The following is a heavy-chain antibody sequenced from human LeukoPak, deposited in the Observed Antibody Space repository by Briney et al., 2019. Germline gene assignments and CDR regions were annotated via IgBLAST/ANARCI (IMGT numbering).Heavy chain of an antibody. D-gene: IGHD3-3*01. Sequence: LGTPSLTRAVFGGAFRGYYWSWVRPPPGKGVGWVWEINHSGSTNYNPSLKSRVTISVDTSKNQFSLKLSSVTAADTAVYYCARGSRFLEWLPFDYWGQGTLVTVSS. CDR1: GGAFRGYY. CDR2: INHSGST. V-gene: IGHV4-34*01. J-gene: IGHJ4*02. CDR3: ARGSRFLEWLPFDY.